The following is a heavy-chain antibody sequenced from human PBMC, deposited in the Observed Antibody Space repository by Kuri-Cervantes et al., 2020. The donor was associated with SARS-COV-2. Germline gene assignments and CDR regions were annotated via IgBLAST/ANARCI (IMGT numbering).Heavy chain of an antibody. V-gene: IGHV1-18*04. CDR1: GYTFTSYG. J-gene: IGHJ6*02. Sequence: ASVKVSCKASGYTFTSYGISWVRQAPGQGLEWMGWISAYNGNTNYAQKLQGRVTMTTDTSTSTAYMEMRSLRSDYTAVYYCARDHMQLKGMDVWGQGTTVTVSS. CDR2: ISAYNGNT. CDR3: ARDHMQLKGMDV. D-gene: IGHD6-13*01.